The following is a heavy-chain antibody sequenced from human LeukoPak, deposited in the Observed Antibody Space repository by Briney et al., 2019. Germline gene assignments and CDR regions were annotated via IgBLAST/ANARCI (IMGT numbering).Heavy chain of an antibody. J-gene: IGHJ4*02. V-gene: IGHV3-66*01. CDR3: VGAVGPQFDY. CDR1: GFFVSEKY. Sequence: GGSLRLSCAVSGFFVSEKYMSWVRQAPGRGLEWVSIIYSGGNTYYADFVKGRFTISRHNFKNTLYLQMTSLRAEGTAVYYCVGAVGPQFDYWGQGTLVTVSS. D-gene: IGHD6-13*01. CDR2: IYSGGNT.